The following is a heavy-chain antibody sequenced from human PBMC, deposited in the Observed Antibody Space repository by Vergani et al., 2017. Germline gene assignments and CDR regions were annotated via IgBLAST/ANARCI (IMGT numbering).Heavy chain of an antibody. CDR1: GYTFTSYD. V-gene: IGHV1-8*01. CDR2: MNPNNGNT. Sequence: QVQLVQSGAEVKKPGASVKVSCKASGYTFTSYDINWVRQATGQGLEWMGWMNPNNGNTGYAQKFQGRVTMTRNTSISTAYMELSSLRSEDTAVYYCARAPSWVRKAARPGYYYGMDVWGQGTTVTVSS. D-gene: IGHD6-6*01. CDR3: ARAPSWVRKAARPGYYYGMDV. J-gene: IGHJ6*02.